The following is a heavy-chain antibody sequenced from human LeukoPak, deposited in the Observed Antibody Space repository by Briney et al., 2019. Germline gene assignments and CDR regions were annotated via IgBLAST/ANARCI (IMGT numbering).Heavy chain of an antibody. J-gene: IGHJ6*02. D-gene: IGHD3-22*01. CDR3: ARSQDYYDSSGCHDYYYGMDV. CDR2: IIPIFGTA. CDR1: GGTFSSYA. Sequence: SVKVSCKASGGTFSSYAISWVRQAPGQGLEWMGGIIPIFGTANYAQKFQGRVTITADESTSTAYMELSSLRSEDTAVYYCARSQDYYDSSGCHDYYYGMDVWGQGTTVTVSS. V-gene: IGHV1-69*13.